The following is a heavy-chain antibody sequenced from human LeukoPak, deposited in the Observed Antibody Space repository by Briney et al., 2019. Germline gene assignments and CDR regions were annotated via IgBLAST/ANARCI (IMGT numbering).Heavy chain of an antibody. D-gene: IGHD3-3*01. Sequence: GGSLRLSCAASGFTVSSNYMSWVRQAPGKGLGWVSVIYSGGSTYYADSVKGRFTISRDNSKNTLYLQMNSLRAEDTAVYYCARDRGGADDFWSGYYTGYFDYWGQGTLVTVSS. CDR2: IYSGGST. V-gene: IGHV3-66*01. J-gene: IGHJ4*02. CDR3: ARDRGGADDFWSGYYTGYFDY. CDR1: GFTVSSNY.